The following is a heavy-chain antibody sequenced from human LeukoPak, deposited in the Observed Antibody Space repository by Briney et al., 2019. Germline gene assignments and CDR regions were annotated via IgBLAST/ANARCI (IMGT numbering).Heavy chain of an antibody. V-gene: IGHV3-11*01. CDR2: ISSSGSTI. CDR1: GFTFSDYY. Sequence: GGSLRLSCAASGFTFSDYYMSWLRQAPGKGLEWVSYISSSGSTIYYADSVKGRFTISRDNAKKSPYLQMNSLRAEDTAVYYCARARTLYYFDYWGQGTLVTVSS. D-gene: IGHD2/OR15-2a*01. CDR3: ARARTLYYFDY. J-gene: IGHJ4*02.